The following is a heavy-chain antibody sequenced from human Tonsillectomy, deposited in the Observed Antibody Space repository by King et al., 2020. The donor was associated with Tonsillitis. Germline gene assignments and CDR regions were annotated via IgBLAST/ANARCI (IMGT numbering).Heavy chain of an antibody. CDR1: GFTFSSYA. V-gene: IGHV3-30-3*01. CDR2: ISYDGSNK. D-gene: IGHD3-16*01. J-gene: IGHJ3*02. Sequence: QLVQSGGGVVQPGRSLRLSCAASGFTFSSYAMHWVRQAPGKGLEWVAVISYDGSNKYYADSVKGRFTISRDNSKNTLYLQMNSLRAEDTAVYYCARSSHIMITFGGVMGHSAFDIWGQGTMVTVSS. CDR3: ARSSHIMITFGGVMGHSAFDI.